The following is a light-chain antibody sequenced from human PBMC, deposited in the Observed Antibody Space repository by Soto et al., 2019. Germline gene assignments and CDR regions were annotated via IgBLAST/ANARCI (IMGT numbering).Light chain of an antibody. CDR2: DAS. CDR1: QDISNY. Sequence: DIQMTQSPSSLSASVGDRVTITCQANQDISNYLNWYQQKPGKAPKLLIYDASNLETGVPSRFSGSGSGTDFTFTISSLQPADIATYYCQQYDNIRGIFTFGPGTKVDIK. CDR3: QQYDNIRGIFT. V-gene: IGKV1-33*01. J-gene: IGKJ3*01.